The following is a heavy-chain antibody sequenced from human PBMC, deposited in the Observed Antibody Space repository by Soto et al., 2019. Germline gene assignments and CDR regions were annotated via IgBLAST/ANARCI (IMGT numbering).Heavy chain of an antibody. CDR3: KRDGSGSYD. CDR2: IKSKTDGGTT. Sequence: EVQLVESGGGLVKPGGSLRLSCAASGFTFSNAWMSWVRQAPGKGLEWGGRIKSKTDGGTTDYAAPGKGRFTISRDDSKNTLYLQMHSLKTEDTDVYYCKRDGSGSYDWGQGTLVTVSS. CDR1: GFTFSNAW. D-gene: IGHD3-10*01. V-gene: IGHV3-15*01. J-gene: IGHJ4*02.